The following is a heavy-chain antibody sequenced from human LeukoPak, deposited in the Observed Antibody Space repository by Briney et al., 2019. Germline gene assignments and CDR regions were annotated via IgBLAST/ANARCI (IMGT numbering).Heavy chain of an antibody. V-gene: IGHV3-74*01. CDR2: INGDGSSA. CDR1: GFTFSNFW. D-gene: IGHD5-12*01. J-gene: IGHJ4*02. Sequence: GGSLRLSYAASGFTFSNFWMHWVRQAPGKGLVWVSRINGDGSSASYADSVKGRFTISRDNAKNTLFLQMSSLRAEDTAIYYCARIRYNDYDDWGQGTLVTVSS. CDR3: ARIRYNDYDD.